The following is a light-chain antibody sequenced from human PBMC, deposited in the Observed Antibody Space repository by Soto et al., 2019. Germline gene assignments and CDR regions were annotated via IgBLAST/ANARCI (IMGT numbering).Light chain of an antibody. V-gene: IGKV3-20*01. CDR3: QQFSSTPSWT. CDR2: GAS. CDR1: QSVSRSD. J-gene: IGKJ1*01. Sequence: EIVLTQSPGTLSLSPGARATLSCRSSQSVSRSDLAWYQQKPGQAPRLLIYGASSRATGIPDRFSGSGSGTDFTLTISRMEPEDFAVYYCQQFSSTPSWTFGQGTKVDIK.